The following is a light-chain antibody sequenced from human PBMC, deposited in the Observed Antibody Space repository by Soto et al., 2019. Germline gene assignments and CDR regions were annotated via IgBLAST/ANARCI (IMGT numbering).Light chain of an antibody. CDR2: GAS. Sequence: EIVMTQSPATLSVSPGERATLSCRASQSVSSNLAWYQQKAGQAPRLLMYGASTRASGIPGRFSGSGSGAEFTLTISRLQSEDFAVYYCQQSDKWPPTFGQGTKVETK. J-gene: IGKJ1*01. CDR3: QQSDKWPPT. V-gene: IGKV3-15*01. CDR1: QSVSSN.